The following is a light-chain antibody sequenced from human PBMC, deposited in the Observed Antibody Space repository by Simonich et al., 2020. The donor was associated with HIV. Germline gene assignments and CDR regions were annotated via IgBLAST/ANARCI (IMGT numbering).Light chain of an antibody. J-gene: IGLJ2*01. Sequence: QSALTQPASVSGSPGQSITISCTGTRSDVGGYDYVSCYQQHPGKAPKLMIYDVSKRPAGVSNRFSGSKSGNTASLTISGLQAEDEADYYCSSYTSSSAVVFGGGTKLTVL. V-gene: IGLV2-14*01. CDR1: RSDVGGYDY. CDR2: DVS. CDR3: SSYTSSSAVV.